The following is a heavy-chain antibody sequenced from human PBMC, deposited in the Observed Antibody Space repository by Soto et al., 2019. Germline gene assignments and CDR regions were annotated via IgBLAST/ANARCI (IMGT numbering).Heavy chain of an antibody. Sequence: SETLSLTCAVSGDSVSSDSYYWTWIRQPPGKGLEWMGYVSSSGRTNYNPSLKSRVIISLDTSSNQFSLELTSVTAADTAIYYCARDTRGYSRAFDYWGQGTLVTVSS. J-gene: IGHJ4*02. D-gene: IGHD5-18*01. CDR2: VSSSGRT. V-gene: IGHV4-61*01. CDR1: GDSVSSDSYY. CDR3: ARDTRGYSRAFDY.